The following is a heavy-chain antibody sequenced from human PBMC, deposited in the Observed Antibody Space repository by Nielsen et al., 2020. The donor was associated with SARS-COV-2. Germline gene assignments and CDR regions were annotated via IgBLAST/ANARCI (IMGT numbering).Heavy chain of an antibody. D-gene: IGHD1-1*01. Sequence: ASVKVSCKASGYTFTNYGISWVRQALGQGLEWMGWISGYNGDTNYAQKFQGRVTMTTDTSTSTAYMELRSLRSDDTAVYYCARPITNNYYYYYMDVWGKGTTVTVSS. V-gene: IGHV1-18*04. CDR1: GYTFTNYG. CDR2: ISGYNGDT. CDR3: ARPITNNYYYYYMDV. J-gene: IGHJ6*03.